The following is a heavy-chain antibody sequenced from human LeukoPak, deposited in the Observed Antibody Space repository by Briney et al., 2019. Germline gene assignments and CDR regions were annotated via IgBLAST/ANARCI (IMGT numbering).Heavy chain of an antibody. CDR2: IYSGGST. CDR3: AKGPITMIVVDEYYFDY. Sequence: GGSLRLSCAASGFTVSSNYMSWVRQAPGKGLEWVSVIYSGGSTYYADSVKGRFTISRHNSKNTLYLQMNSLRAEDTAVYYCAKGPITMIVVDEYYFDYWGQGTLVTVSS. D-gene: IGHD3-22*01. CDR1: GFTVSSNY. J-gene: IGHJ4*02. V-gene: IGHV3-53*01.